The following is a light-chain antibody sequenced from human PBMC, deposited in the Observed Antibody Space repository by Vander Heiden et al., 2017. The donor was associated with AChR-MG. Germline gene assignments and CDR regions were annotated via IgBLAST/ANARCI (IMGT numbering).Light chain of an antibody. CDR2: GTI. J-gene: IGLJ1*01. Sequence: TVVTQAPSLPVPPGGTVTPTGASNTGSVPSAFDPTWFQPKPGQAPTTLMYGTIKRHSWTPGRFSGSLLGGKAALTLSGVQPEDEADYYCLLYFGGAKPYVFGTGTKVTVL. V-gene: IGLV7-43*01. CDR3: LLYFGGAKPYV. CDR1: TGSVPSAFD.